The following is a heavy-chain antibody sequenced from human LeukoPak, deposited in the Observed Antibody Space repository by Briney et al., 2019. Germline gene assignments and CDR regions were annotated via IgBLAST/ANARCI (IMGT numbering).Heavy chain of an antibody. V-gene: IGHV4-39*07. D-gene: IGHD2-2*01. J-gene: IGHJ5*02. CDR1: GGSTSSSSYY. CDR2: IYYTGRT. Sequence: PSETLSLTCTVSGGSTSSSSYYWGWIRQPPGKGLEWIGNIYYTGRTYYNPSLKSRVTISVDTSKNQFSLKLSSVTAADTAVYYCAREVVPAATSNWFDPWGQGTLVTVSS. CDR3: AREVVPAATSNWFDP.